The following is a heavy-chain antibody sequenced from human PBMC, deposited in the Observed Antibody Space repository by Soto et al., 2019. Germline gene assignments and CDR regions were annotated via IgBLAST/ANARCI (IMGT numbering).Heavy chain of an antibody. CDR1: GFTFSSYS. CDR2: FSSSGTI. D-gene: IGHD1-26*01. J-gene: IGHJ4*02. Sequence: EVQLVESGGGLVQPGGSLRLSCAASGFTFSSYSMNWVRQAPGKGLEWVSYFSSSGTIYYADSVKGRFTISRDNAKNSLYLQMNSLRDEDTAVYYCAREGWPFDYWGQGTLVSVSS. CDR3: AREGWPFDY. V-gene: IGHV3-48*02.